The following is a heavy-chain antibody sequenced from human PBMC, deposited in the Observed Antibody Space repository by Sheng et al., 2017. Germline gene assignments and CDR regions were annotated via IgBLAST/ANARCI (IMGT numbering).Heavy chain of an antibody. CDR1: GGTFSSYA. CDR2: IIPIFGTA. Sequence: QVQLVQSGAEVKKPGSSVKVSCKASGGTFSSYAISWVRQAPGQGLEWMGGIIPIFGTANYAQKFQGRVTITTDESTSTAYMELSSLRSEDTAVYYCARESPTYSSSWPTFDYWGQGTLVTVSS. CDR3: ARESPTYSSSWPTFDY. J-gene: IGHJ4*02. V-gene: IGHV1-69*05. D-gene: IGHD6-13*01.